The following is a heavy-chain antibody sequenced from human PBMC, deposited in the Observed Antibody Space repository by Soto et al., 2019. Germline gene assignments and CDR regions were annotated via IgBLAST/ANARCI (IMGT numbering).Heavy chain of an antibody. V-gene: IGHV4-59*01. Sequence: QVQLQESGPGLVKPSETLSLTCTVSGGSISSYYWSWIRQPPGKGLEWIGDIYYSGSTNYNPSLKSRVTISVDTAKNQFSLQLSSVTAADTAVYYCARDKDDGGFDFGFDPWGQGTLVTVSS. D-gene: IGHD5-12*01. J-gene: IGHJ5*02. CDR3: ARDKDDGGFDFGFDP. CDR2: IYYSGST. CDR1: GGSISSYY.